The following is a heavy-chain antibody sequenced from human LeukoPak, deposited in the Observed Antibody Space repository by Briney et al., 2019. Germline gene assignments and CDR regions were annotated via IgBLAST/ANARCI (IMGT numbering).Heavy chain of an antibody. CDR1: GGTFSSYA. CDR3: ARVPNYDYVWGSYRPNAFDI. V-gene: IGHV1-69*01. J-gene: IGHJ3*02. D-gene: IGHD3-16*02. CDR2: MIPIFGTA. Sequence: SVKVSCKASGGTFSSYAISWVRQAPGQGLEWMVGMIPIFGTANYAQKFQGRVTITADESTSTAYMELSSLRSEDTAVYYCARVPNYDYVWGSYRPNAFDIWGQGTMVTVSS.